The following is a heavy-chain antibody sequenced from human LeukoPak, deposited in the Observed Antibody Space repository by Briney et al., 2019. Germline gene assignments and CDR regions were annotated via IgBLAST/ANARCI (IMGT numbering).Heavy chain of an antibody. Sequence: GGSLRLSCAASGFTFSSYSMNWVRQAPGKGLEWVSYISTSSSSIYYADSVRGRFAISRDNAKNSLFLQVNSLRGEDTAVYYCARASGGNSDWYFDLWGGGTLVTVSS. CDR3: ARASGGNSDWYFDL. V-gene: IGHV3-48*01. J-gene: IGHJ2*01. CDR2: ISTSSSSI. D-gene: IGHD4-23*01. CDR1: GFTFSSYS.